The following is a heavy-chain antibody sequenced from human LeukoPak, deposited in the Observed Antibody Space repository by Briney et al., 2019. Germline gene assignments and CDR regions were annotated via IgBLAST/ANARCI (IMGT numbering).Heavy chain of an antibody. V-gene: IGHV3-33*01. CDR3: ARDSVMYSSSWYELDL. J-gene: IGHJ5*02. CDR1: EFTFHFYG. CDR2: TWYDGSYT. Sequence: GGSLRLSCAASEFTFHFYGMHWVRQAPGKGLEWVGVTWYDGSYTYYVESVKGRFTISRDISKNVLYLQMNTLRAEDTAIYYCARDSVMYSSSWYELDLWGQGILVTVSP. D-gene: IGHD6-13*01.